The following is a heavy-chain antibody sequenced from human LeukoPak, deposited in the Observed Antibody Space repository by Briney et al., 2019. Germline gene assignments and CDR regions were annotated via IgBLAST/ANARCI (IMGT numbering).Heavy chain of an antibody. V-gene: IGHV3-30-3*01. CDR1: GFTFSSYA. J-gene: IGHJ4*02. CDR3: ARKKRSTSCYDY. D-gene: IGHD2-2*01. CDR2: ISYDRTHI. Sequence: GRSLRLSCAASGFTFSSYAMHWVRQAPGKGLEWVAVISYDRTHIYYADSMKGRFTISRDNSKSTLYLQMNSLTAEDTAVYYCARKKRSTSCYDYWGQGTLVTVSS.